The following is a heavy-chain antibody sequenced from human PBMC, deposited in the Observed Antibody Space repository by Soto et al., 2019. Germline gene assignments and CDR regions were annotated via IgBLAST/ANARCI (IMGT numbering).Heavy chain of an antibody. V-gene: IGHV1-69*02. Sequence: SVKVSCKASGGTFSSYTISWVRQAPGQGLEWMGRIIPILGIANYAQKFQGRVTITADKSTSTAYMELSSLRSEDTAVYYCARGFGAAAGNYYYYYYMDVWGKGTTVTV. CDR2: IIPILGIA. CDR3: ARGFGAAAGNYYYYYYMDV. CDR1: GGTFSSYT. J-gene: IGHJ6*03. D-gene: IGHD6-13*01.